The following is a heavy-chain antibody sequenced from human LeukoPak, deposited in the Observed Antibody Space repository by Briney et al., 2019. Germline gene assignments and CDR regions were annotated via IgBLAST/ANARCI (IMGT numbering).Heavy chain of an antibody. D-gene: IGHD1-26*01. V-gene: IGHV1-69*13. J-gene: IGHJ4*02. Sequence: SVKVSCKASGGTFSSYAISWVRQAPGQGLEWMGGIIPFFGTANYAQKFQGRVTITADESTSTVYMELSSLRSEDTAVYYCARLGASSGSSPNIDYWGQGTLVTVSS. CDR2: IIPFFGTA. CDR1: GGTFSSYA. CDR3: ARLGASSGSSPNIDY.